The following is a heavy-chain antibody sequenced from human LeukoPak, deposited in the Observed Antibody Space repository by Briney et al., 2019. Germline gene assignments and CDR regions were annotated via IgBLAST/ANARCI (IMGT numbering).Heavy chain of an antibody. V-gene: IGHV3-66*01. CDR1: GFTVSSNY. CDR2: FYSGGST. J-gene: IGHJ2*01. Sequence: GGSLRLSCVASGFTVSSNYMSWVRQAPGKGLEWLSVFYSGGSTYYADSVNGRFTISRDNSKNTLYLQMNSLRAEDTAVYYCAKVPPSPGWWYFDLWGRGTLVTVSS. CDR3: AKVPPSPGWWYFDL.